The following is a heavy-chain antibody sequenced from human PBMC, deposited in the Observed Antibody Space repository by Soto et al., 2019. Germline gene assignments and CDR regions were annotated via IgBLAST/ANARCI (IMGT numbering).Heavy chain of an antibody. CDR1: GGSISSGDYY. CDR2: IYHSGST. V-gene: IGHV4-30-2*01. Sequence: GGSISSGDYYWSWIRQPPGKGLEWIGYIYHSGSTYYSPPLKSRVTISVDRSKNQFSLKLSSVTAADTAVYYCARVPGPWGQGTLVTVSS. CDR3: ARVPGP. J-gene: IGHJ5*02.